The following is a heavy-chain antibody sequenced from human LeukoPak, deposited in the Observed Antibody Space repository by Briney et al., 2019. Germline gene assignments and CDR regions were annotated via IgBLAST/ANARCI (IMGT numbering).Heavy chain of an antibody. D-gene: IGHD3-10*01. CDR1: GGSFSGYY. CDR3: ARDVRRKYYYGSGSPSWFDP. J-gene: IGHJ5*02. CDR2: INHSGST. V-gene: IGHV4-34*01. Sequence: SETLSLTCAVYGGSFSGYYWSWIRQPPGKGLEWIGEINHSGSTNYNPSLKSRVTISVDTSKNQFSLKLSSVTAADTAVYYCARDVRRKYYYGSGSPSWFDPWGQGTLVTASS.